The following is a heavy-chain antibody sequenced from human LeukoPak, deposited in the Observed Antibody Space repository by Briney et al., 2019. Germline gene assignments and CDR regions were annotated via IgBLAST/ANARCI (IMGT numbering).Heavy chain of an antibody. J-gene: IGHJ4*02. CDR2: IDPDGSET. D-gene: IGHD1-20*01. Sequence: GGSLRLSCAASGSTFSNYWMSWVSQAPGKGMEWVANIDPDGSETQYVGSVKGRFTTSRDNAKNSLYLQMNSPRAEDTAIYYCARIWYFGDNNWRYFDYWGQGTLVTVSS. V-gene: IGHV3-7*01. CDR3: ARIWYFGDNNWRYFDY. CDR1: GSTFSNYW.